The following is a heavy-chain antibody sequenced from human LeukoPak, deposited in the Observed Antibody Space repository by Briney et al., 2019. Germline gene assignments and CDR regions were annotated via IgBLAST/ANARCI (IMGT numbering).Heavy chain of an antibody. V-gene: IGHV3-74*01. CDR3: ARGGRYCSSTSCLDAFDI. J-gene: IGHJ3*02. D-gene: IGHD2-2*01. Sequence: GGSLRLSCAASGFTFSSYWMHWVRQAPGKGLVWVSRINSDGSSTSYADSVKGRFTISRDNAKNTLYLQMNSLRAEDTAVYYCARGGRYCSSTSCLDAFDIWGQGTMVTVSS. CDR1: GFTFSSYW. CDR2: INSDGSST.